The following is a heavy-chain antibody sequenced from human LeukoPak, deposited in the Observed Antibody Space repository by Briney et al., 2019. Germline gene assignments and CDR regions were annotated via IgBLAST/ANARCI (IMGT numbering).Heavy chain of an antibody. CDR1: GYTFTSYA. V-gene: IGHV1-3*01. D-gene: IGHD5-12*01. CDR2: INAGNGNT. Sequence: ASVKVSCKASGYTFTSYAMHWVRQAPGQRLEWMGWINAGNGNTKFSQRFQGRVTITRDTSASTAYMELSSLRSEDTAVYYCARDRSGYLRGSLDYWGQGTLVTVSS. J-gene: IGHJ4*02. CDR3: ARDRSGYLRGSLDY.